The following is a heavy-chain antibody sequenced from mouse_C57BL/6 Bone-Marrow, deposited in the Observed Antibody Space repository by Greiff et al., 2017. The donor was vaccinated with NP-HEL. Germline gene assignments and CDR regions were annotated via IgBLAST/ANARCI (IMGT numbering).Heavy chain of an antibody. V-gene: IGHV1-63*01. J-gene: IGHJ2*01. D-gene: IGHD2-2*01. CDR3: AVSTMVTEGDYFDY. Sequence: QVQLQQSGAELVRPGTSVKMSCKASGYTFTNYWIGWAKQRPGHGLEWIGDIYPGGGYTNYNEKFKGKATLTADKSSSTAYMQFSSLTSEDSAIYYCAVSTMVTEGDYFDYWGQGTTLTVSS. CDR2: IYPGGGYT. CDR1: GYTFTNYW.